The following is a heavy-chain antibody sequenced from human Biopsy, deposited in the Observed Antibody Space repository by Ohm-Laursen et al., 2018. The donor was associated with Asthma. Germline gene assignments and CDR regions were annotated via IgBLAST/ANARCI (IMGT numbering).Heavy chain of an antibody. J-gene: IGHJ6*02. CDR2: IFYSGTN. V-gene: IGHV4-39*01. CDR3: VRGSSSWHHGPFHYYYGLDV. D-gene: IGHD6-13*01. CDR1: SGSGGYMRRGNYY. Sequence: GTLSLTCSLSSGSGGYMRRGNYYWGWIRQPPGKGLEWIGGIFYSGTNYYNPSLDSQAPVSADTPNNQFSLKPTSVTAADTAVYYCVRGSSSWHHGPFHYYYGLDVWGQGTTATVSS.